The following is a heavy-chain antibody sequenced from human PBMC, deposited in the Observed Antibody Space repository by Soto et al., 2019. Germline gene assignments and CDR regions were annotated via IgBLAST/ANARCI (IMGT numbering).Heavy chain of an antibody. Sequence: PSETLSLTCTVSGGSISSSSYYWAWIRQPPGKGLEWIGSIYYSASTYYNPSLKSRVTISVDTSKNPFSMKLSSVTAADTAVYYCARHYAVHYYDSSGYSSWFDPWGQGTLVTVSS. J-gene: IGHJ5*02. CDR1: GGSISSSSYY. CDR3: ARHYAVHYYDSSGYSSWFDP. D-gene: IGHD3-22*01. V-gene: IGHV4-39*01. CDR2: IYYSAST.